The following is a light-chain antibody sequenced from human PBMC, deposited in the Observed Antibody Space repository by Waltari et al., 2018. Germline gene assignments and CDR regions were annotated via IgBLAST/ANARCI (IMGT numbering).Light chain of an antibody. CDR2: GVY. Sequence: QSVLTQPRSVSGSPGQSVAISCTGTSSDVGAYDYVSWYQQYPGKAPKVMIYGVYKGPSGGPVRFSGSKSGNTASLTISGLQAEDEADYYCCSYANAKWVFGGGTRLTVL. J-gene: IGLJ3*02. CDR1: SSDVGAYDY. CDR3: CSYANAKWV. V-gene: IGLV2-11*01.